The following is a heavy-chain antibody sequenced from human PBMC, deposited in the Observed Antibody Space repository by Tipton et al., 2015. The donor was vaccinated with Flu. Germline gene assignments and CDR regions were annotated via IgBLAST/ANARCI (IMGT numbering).Heavy chain of an antibody. D-gene: IGHD2-15*01. CDR2: ISRGSTYI. J-gene: IGHJ5*02. Sequence: SLRLSCAASGFTFSTYSMSWVRQSAGKGLEWVSFISRGSTYIYYADSVRGRFTISRDNAKNSLYLQMNSLRVEDTAVYYCVKERLGIVGGMFDPWGQGTLVAVSS. CDR3: VKERLGIVGGMFDP. CDR1: GFTFSTYS. V-gene: IGHV3-21*04.